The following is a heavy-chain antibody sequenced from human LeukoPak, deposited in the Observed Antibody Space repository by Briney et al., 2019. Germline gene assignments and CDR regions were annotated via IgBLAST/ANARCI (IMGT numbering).Heavy chain of an antibody. J-gene: IGHJ3*02. CDR3: ARGIRHSAAGTRPRAFDI. CDR1: GFTVSSNY. D-gene: IGHD6-13*01. V-gene: IGHV3-53*01. CDR2: IYSGGST. Sequence: GGSLRLSCAASGFTVSSNYMSWVRQAPGKGLEWVSVIYSGGSTYYADSVKGRFTISRDNSKSTLYLQMNSLRAEDTAVYYCARGIRHSAAGTRPRAFDIWGQGTMVTVSS.